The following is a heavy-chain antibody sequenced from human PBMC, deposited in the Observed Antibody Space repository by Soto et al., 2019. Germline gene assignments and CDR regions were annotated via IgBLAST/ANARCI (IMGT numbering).Heavy chain of an antibody. J-gene: IGHJ6*02. D-gene: IGHD1-1*01. CDR1: VGSISIGDYY. V-gene: IGHV4-30-4*01. Sequence: QVQLQESGPGLVKPSQTLSLTCTVSVGSISIGDYYWSWIRHPPVKGLEWIWYIYDSGSTYYNPSLKSRVTISVDTSKNQFSLKLSSVTAADTAVYYCASVDNWSDIPYSSYGMDVWGQGTTVTVSS. CDR3: ASVDNWSDIPYSSYGMDV. CDR2: IYDSGST.